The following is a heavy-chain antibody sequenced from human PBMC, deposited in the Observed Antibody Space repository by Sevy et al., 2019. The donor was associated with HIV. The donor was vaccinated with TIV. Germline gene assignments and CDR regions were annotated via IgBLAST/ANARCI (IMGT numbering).Heavy chain of an antibody. J-gene: IGHJ4*02. CDR3: AKVTSYYDFWSGYYTPPGYFDY. V-gene: IGHV3-23*01. Sequence: GGSLRLSCAASGFTFSSYAMSWVRQAPGKGLEWVSAISGSGGSTYYADSVKGRFTISRDNSKNTLYLQMNSLRAEDTDVYYCAKVTSYYDFWSGYYTPPGYFDYWGQGTLVTVSS. CDR2: ISGSGGST. D-gene: IGHD3-3*01. CDR1: GFTFSSYA.